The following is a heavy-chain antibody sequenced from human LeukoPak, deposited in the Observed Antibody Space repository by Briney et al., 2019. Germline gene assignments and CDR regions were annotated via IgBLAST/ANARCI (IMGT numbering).Heavy chain of an antibody. CDR1: GFTFSTYS. V-gene: IGHV3-21*01. CDR2: ISSSSTYI. J-gene: IGHJ4*02. Sequence: GGSLRLSCAASGFTFSTYSMTWVRQAPGKGLEWVSSISSSSTYIYYAAPVKGRFTISRDNAKNSLYLQMNSLRAEDTAVYYCARDGLICSDGNCHSDYWGQGTLVTVSS. CDR3: ARDGLICSDGNCHSDY. D-gene: IGHD2-15*01.